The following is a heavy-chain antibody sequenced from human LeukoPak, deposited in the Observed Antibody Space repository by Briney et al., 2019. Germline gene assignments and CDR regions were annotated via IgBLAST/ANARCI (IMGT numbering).Heavy chain of an antibody. V-gene: IGHV4-39*07. D-gene: IGHD5-18*01. CDR1: GGSISSTGYY. Sequence: SETLSLTCTVSGGSISSTGYYWSWIRQPPGKGLEWIGEINHSGSTNYNPSLKSRVTVSVDTSKNQFSLKLSSVTAADTAVYYCARKWIQPPLRYYYYGMDVWGQGTTVTVSS. J-gene: IGHJ6*02. CDR3: ARKWIQPPLRYYYYGMDV. CDR2: INHSGST.